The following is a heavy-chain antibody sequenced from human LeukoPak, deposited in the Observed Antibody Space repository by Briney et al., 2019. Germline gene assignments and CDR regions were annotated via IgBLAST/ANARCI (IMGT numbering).Heavy chain of an antibody. CDR3: ARCSSYCSSASCLAYFYYYYMDV. CDR1: GYNFTIYG. V-gene: IGHV1-18*01. Sequence: ASVKVSCKASGYNFTIYGISWVRQAPGQGLEWMGWISGYNGNTNNVQNLQGRVTMTTDTSTSTAYMELRSLRSDDTAVYYCARCSSYCSSASCLAYFYYYYMDVWGKGTTVTVSS. D-gene: IGHD2-2*01. CDR2: ISGYNGNT. J-gene: IGHJ6*03.